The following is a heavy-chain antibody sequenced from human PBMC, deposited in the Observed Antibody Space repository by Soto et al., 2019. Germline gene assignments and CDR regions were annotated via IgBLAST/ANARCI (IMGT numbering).Heavy chain of an antibody. V-gene: IGHV1-3*01. Sequence: ASVKVSCKASGYTFTSYSVHWVRQAPGQRFEWMGWINAANGDTKYSEKFQGRVTITRDTSASTAYMELRSLRSEDTAVYFCARDRSYYAWGGNWFDPWGQGSLVTVSS. CDR3: ARDRSYYAWGGNWFDP. D-gene: IGHD3-10*01. J-gene: IGHJ5*02. CDR1: GYTFTSYS. CDR2: INAANGDT.